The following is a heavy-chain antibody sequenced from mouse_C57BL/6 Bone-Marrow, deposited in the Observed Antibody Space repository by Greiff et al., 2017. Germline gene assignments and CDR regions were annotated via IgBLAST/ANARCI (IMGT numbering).Heavy chain of an antibody. CDR1: GYTFTSYW. V-gene: IGHV1-55*01. J-gene: IGHJ2*01. Sequence: VQLQQPGAELVKPGASVKMSCKASGYTFTSYWITWVKQRPGQGLEWIGDIYPTSGRTNYNEKFKSKAILTVDTSSNTAYMQLSSLTSEDAAFFYCARSGRLGRGFDYWGQGTTLTVSS. CDR2: IYPTSGRT. CDR3: ARSGRLGRGFDY. D-gene: IGHD4-1*01.